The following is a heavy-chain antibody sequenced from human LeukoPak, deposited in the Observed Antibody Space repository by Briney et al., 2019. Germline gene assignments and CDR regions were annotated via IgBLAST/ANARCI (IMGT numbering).Heavy chain of an antibody. CDR1: GYTFTGYY. J-gene: IGHJ3*02. D-gene: IGHD4-23*01. CDR2: INPNSGGT. V-gene: IGHV1-2*02. CDR3: ARDYGGNSDAFDI. Sequence: ASVKVSCKASGYTFTGYYMHWVRQAPGQGLERMGWINPNSGGTNYAQKFQGRVTMTRDTSISTAYMELSRLRSDDTAVYYCARDYGGNSDAFDIWGQGTMVTVSS.